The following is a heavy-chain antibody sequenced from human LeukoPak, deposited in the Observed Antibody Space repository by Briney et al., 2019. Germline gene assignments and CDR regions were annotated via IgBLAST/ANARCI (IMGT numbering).Heavy chain of an antibody. CDR1: GFTFSDYY. Sequence: AGGSLRLSCAASGFTFSDYYMSWIRQAPGKGLEWVSYISSSGSTIYYADSVKGRFTISRDNAKNSLYLQMNSLRAEDTAVYYCARGSSEMATIFDYWGQGTLVTVSS. J-gene: IGHJ4*02. V-gene: IGHV3-11*01. D-gene: IGHD5-24*01. CDR3: ARGSSEMATIFDY. CDR2: ISSSGSTI.